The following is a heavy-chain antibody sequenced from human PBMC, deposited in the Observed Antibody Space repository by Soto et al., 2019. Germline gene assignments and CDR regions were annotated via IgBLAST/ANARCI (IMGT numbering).Heavy chain of an antibody. CDR3: GKVLVGATGHTDSDS. V-gene: IGHV4-59*01. Sequence: SETLSLTCAVSGDSITSNHWNWIRQPPGRGLEWIGYIYNSGTTKYNPSLKSRVIISVDTSKNQLSLKLSSVTAADTAVYYCGKVLVGATGHTDSDSWGPGTLVTVSS. D-gene: IGHD2-15*01. CDR1: GDSITSNH. CDR2: IYNSGTT. J-gene: IGHJ4*02.